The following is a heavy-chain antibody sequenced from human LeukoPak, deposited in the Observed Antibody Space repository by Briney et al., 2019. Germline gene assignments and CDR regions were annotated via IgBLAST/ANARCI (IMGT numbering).Heavy chain of an antibody. J-gene: IGHJ5*02. Sequence: ASVKVSCKASGYTFTGYYMHWVRQAAGHGLEWMGRIDPNSGGTDYAQKFKDRITMTRDTSISTAYMELSRLRSDDTAVYYCARACSGGSCYSDNWFDPWGQGTLVTVSS. V-gene: IGHV1-2*06. D-gene: IGHD2-15*01. CDR3: ARACSGGSCYSDNWFDP. CDR1: GYTFTGYY. CDR2: IDPNSGGT.